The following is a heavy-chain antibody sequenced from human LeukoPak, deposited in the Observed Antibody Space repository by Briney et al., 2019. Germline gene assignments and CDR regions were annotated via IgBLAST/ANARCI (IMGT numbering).Heavy chain of an antibody. CDR1: GDSISSGTYY. V-gene: IGHV4-61*02. CDR3: ATSRFSGGLGRFDP. D-gene: IGHD3-10*01. J-gene: IGHJ5*02. CDR2: IYTSGNT. Sequence: KSSETLSLTCSVSGDSISSGTYYWNWIRQPAGKRLEWIGRIYTSGNTYYNPSLKSRVTISVDTSKNQFSLNLTSVTAADTAVYYCATSRFSGGLGRFDPWGQGTLVTVSS.